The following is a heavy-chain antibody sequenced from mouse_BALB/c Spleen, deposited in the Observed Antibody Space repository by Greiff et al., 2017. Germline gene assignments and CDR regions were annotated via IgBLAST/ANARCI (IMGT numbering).Heavy chain of an antibody. Sequence: QVQLQQPGAELVKPGASVTLSCTASGYTFTSYWMHWVKQRPGQGLEWIGEINPSNGRTNYNEKFKSKATLTVDKSSSTAYMQLSSLTAEDSAVYYCARWDGYYVDYFDYWGQGTTLTVSS. V-gene: IGHV1S81*02. CDR3: ARWDGYYVDYFDY. D-gene: IGHD2-3*01. J-gene: IGHJ2*01. CDR2: INPSNGRT. CDR1: GYTFTSYW.